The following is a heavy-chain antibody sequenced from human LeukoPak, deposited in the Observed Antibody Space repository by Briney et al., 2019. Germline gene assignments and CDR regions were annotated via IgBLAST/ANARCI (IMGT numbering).Heavy chain of an antibody. Sequence: SETLSLTCTVSGDSISNTRYHWGWIRQPPGKGLEWIGSIYYSGATYCNPSLKSRVTISVDTSRNHFSLKLSSVTAANTAVYHCAREIVSSVESWGQGSLVTVSS. CDR3: AREIVSSVES. CDR1: GDSISNTRYH. V-gene: IGHV4-39*02. D-gene: IGHD6-6*01. CDR2: IYYSGAT. J-gene: IGHJ4*02.